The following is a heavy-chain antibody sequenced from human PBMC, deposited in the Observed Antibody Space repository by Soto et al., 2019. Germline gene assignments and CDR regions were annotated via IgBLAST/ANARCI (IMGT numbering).Heavy chain of an antibody. CDR2: IYHSGST. D-gene: IGHD2-15*01. Sequence: SETLSLTCAVYGGSFSGYYWTWIRQPPGKGLEWIGYIYHSGSTYYNPSLKSRVTISVDRSKNQFSLKLSSVTAADTAVYYCARAETISGANWFDPWGQGTLVTVSS. CDR1: GGSFSGYY. CDR3: ARAETISGANWFDP. J-gene: IGHJ5*02. V-gene: IGHV4-34*01.